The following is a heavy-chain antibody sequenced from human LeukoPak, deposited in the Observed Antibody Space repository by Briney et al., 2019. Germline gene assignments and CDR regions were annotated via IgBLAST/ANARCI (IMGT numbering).Heavy chain of an antibody. J-gene: IGHJ2*01. D-gene: IGHD2-15*01. CDR2: IYYSGST. V-gene: IGHV4-30-4*01. CDR1: GGSISSGDYY. Sequence: PSETLSLTCTVSGGSISSGDYYWGWIRQPQGKGLEWIGYIYYSGSTYYNPSLKRRITITVDTTKNQFSLKLSSVTAADTAVYYCARGRGYCSGCSCYSDWYFDLWGRGTLVTVSS. CDR3: ARGRGYCSGCSCYSDWYFDL.